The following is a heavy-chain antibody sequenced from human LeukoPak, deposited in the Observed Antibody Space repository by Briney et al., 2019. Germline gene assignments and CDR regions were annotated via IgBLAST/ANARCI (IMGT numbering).Heavy chain of an antibody. CDR1: GYTLTELS. J-gene: IGHJ4*02. CDR3: ARGLFFTQRRITMVRGVIGY. Sequence: ASVKVSCKVSGYTLTELSMHWVRQAPGKGLEWMGGFDPEDGETIYAQKFQGRVTMTEDTSTDTAYMELSSLRSEDTAVYYCARGLFFTQRRITMVRGVIGYWGQGTLVTVSS. D-gene: IGHD3-10*01. CDR2: FDPEDGET. V-gene: IGHV1-24*01.